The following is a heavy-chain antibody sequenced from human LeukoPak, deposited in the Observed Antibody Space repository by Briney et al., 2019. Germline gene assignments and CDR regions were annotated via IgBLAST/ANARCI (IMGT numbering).Heavy chain of an antibody. V-gene: IGHV3-48*03. CDR2: ISSSGSTI. CDR1: GFTFSSYE. Sequence: GGSLRLSCAASGFTFSSYEMNWVRQAPGKGLEWVSYISSSGSTIYYADSMKGRFTISRDNAKNSLYLQMNSLRAEDTAVYYCARNGYSGYDFLDYWGQGTPVTVSS. J-gene: IGHJ4*02. D-gene: IGHD5-12*01. CDR3: ARNGYSGYDFLDY.